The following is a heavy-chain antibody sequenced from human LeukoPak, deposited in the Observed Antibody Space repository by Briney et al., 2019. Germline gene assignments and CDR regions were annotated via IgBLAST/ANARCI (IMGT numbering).Heavy chain of an antibody. V-gene: IGHV3-48*03. CDR2: ISSSGSTK. Sequence: GGSLRLSCAASGFTFSSYEMKWVGQAPGKGLEGGSYISSSGSTKYYADAVKGRFTISRDNSKNRLYLHINSLRAEATAVYYCAKDAWELPALDYWGQGTLVTVSS. D-gene: IGHD1-26*01. CDR3: AKDAWELPALDY. CDR1: GFTFSSYE. J-gene: IGHJ4*02.